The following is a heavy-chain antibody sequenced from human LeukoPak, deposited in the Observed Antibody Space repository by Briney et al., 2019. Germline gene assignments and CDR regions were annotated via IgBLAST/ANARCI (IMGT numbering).Heavy chain of an antibody. CDR3: ARCSSTSSAKFDF. CDR2: IYYSGST. CDR1: GGSIRSGGYY. J-gene: IGHJ4*02. V-gene: IGHV4-31*03. D-gene: IGHD2-2*01. Sequence: SQTLSFTCTVSGGSIRSGGYYWSWIRQHPGKGLEWIGYIYYSGSTYYNPSLKSRVSISVDMSKNQFSLKLSSVTAADTAVYYCARCSSTSSAKFDFWGQGTLVTVSS.